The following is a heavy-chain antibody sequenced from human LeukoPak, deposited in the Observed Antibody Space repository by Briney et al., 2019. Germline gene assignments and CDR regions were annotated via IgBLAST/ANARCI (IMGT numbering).Heavy chain of an antibody. CDR2: ISGSGGST. V-gene: IGHV3-23*01. Sequence: GGSLRLSCAASGFTFSSYAMSWVRQAPGKGLEWVSAISGSGGSTYYADSVKGRFTISRDNSKNTLYLQMNSLRAEDTAVYYCAKGGCSGGSCYYPYYFDYWGQGTLDTVSS. CDR3: AKGGCSGGSCYYPYYFDY. D-gene: IGHD2-15*01. CDR1: GFTFSSYA. J-gene: IGHJ4*02.